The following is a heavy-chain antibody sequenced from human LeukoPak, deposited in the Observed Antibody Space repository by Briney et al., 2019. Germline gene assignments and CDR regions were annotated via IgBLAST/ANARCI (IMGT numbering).Heavy chain of an antibody. V-gene: IGHV3-23*01. CDR1: GFTFSSYA. J-gene: IGHJ4*02. D-gene: IGHD3-22*01. CDR2: IIGSGGST. Sequence: GGSLSLPGAASGFTFSSYAMSWFRQPPGRGLDWVSAIIGSGGSTYYADSVKGRFTISRDNSKNTLYLQMNSLRAEDTAVYYCAKDRVRTMIVVVTYYFDYWGQGTLVTVSS. CDR3: AKDRVRTMIVVVTYYFDY.